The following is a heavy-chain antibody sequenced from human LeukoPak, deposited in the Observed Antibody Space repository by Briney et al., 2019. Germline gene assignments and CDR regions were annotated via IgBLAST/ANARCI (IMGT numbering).Heavy chain of an antibody. D-gene: IGHD5-18*01. J-gene: IGHJ4*02. CDR2: IKQDGSEK. CDR1: GFTFSSYW. Sequence: GGSLRLSCAASGFTFSSYWMSWVRQAPGKGLEWVANIKQDGSEKYYVDSVKGRFTISRDNAKNSLYLQMNSLRAEDTAVYYCTRYRTAMVYRTYGDFDYWGQGTLVTVSS. V-gene: IGHV3-7*01. CDR3: TRYRTAMVYRTYGDFDY.